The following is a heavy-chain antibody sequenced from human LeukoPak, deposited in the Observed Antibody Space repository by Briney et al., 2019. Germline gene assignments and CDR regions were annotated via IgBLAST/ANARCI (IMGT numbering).Heavy chain of an antibody. CDR2: ISSSGSTK. J-gene: IGHJ4*02. V-gene: IGHV3-48*02. CDR3: ALYFYDSSGYPSFDY. CDR1: GLTFSRHA. Sequence: GGSLRLSCEVSGLTFSRHAMNWVRQAPGEGLEWVSYISSSGSTKYYTDSVRGRFTISRDNAKNSLYLEVNSLRDEDTALYYCALYFYDSSGYPSFDYWGQGTLVTVSS. D-gene: IGHD3-22*01.